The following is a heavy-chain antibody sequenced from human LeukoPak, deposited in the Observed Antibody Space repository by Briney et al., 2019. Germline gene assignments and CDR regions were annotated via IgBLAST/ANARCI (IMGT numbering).Heavy chain of an antibody. CDR2: IKSKTDGGTT. J-gene: IGHJ6*03. D-gene: IGHD3-10*01. V-gene: IGHV3-15*01. CDR3: TTGCSMVQPIHDYYYYYMDV. Sequence: GGSLRLSCAASGFTFSNAWMSWVRQAPGKGLEWVGCIKSKTDGGTTDYAAPVKGRFTISRDDSKNTLYLQMNSLKTEDTAVYYCTTGCSMVQPIHDYYYYYMDVWGKGTTVTVSS. CDR1: GFTFSNAW.